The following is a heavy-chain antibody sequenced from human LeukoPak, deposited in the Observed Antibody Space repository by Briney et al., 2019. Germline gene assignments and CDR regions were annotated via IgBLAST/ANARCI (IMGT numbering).Heavy chain of an antibody. J-gene: IGHJ4*02. Sequence: ASVKVSCKASGYTFSNYGISWVRQAPGQGLEWMGWISAYNGNTDYAQKFQGRVTVTADTSTSTAYMELRGLRSDDTAVYYCARSGCSAGSCYSQTVKFDYWGQGTLVTVSS. D-gene: IGHD2-15*01. CDR1: GYTFSNYG. CDR3: ARSGCSAGSCYSQTVKFDY. CDR2: ISAYNGNT. V-gene: IGHV1-18*01.